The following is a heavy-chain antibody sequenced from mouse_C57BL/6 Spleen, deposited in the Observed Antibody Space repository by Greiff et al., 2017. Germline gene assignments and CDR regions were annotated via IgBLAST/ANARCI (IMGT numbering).Heavy chain of an antibody. CDR1: GYAFSSYW. CDR3: ARWDDGLFDY. J-gene: IGHJ2*01. D-gene: IGHD2-3*01. V-gene: IGHV1-80*01. Sequence: VQLQQSGAELVKSGASVTISCKASGYAFSSYWMNWVKQRPGKGLEWIGQIYPGDGDTNYNGKFKGKATLTADKSSSTAYMQLSSLTSEDSAVYFCARWDDGLFDYWGQGTTLTVSS. CDR2: IYPGDGDT.